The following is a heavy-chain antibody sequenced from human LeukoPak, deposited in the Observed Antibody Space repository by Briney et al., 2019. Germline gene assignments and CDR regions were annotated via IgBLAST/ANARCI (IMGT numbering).Heavy chain of an antibody. V-gene: IGHV4-34*01. Sequence: PSETLSLTCAVYGGSFSGYYWSWIRQPPGKGLEWIGEINHSGSTNYNPSLKSRVTISVDTSKNQFSLKLSSVTAADTAVYYCAGGIAAAGTGYYYYYYGMDVWGQGTTVTVSS. CDR3: AGGIAAAGTGYYYYYYGMDV. CDR2: INHSGST. D-gene: IGHD6-13*01. CDR1: GGSFSGYY. J-gene: IGHJ6*02.